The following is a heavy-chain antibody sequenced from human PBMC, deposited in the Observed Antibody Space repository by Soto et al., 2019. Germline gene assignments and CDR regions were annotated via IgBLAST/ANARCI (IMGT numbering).Heavy chain of an antibody. D-gene: IGHD3-16*02. CDR2: ISGSGGST. V-gene: IGHV3-23*01. Sequence: EVQLLESGGGLVQPGGSLRLSCAASGFTFSSYAMSWVRQAPGKGLEWVSAISGSGGSTYYADSVKGRFTISRDNSKNTLYLQMNSLRAEDTAVCYCATTWRGMITFGGVIVIRDYYFDYWGQGTLVTVSS. CDR1: GFTFSSYA. J-gene: IGHJ4*02. CDR3: ATTWRGMITFGGVIVIRDYYFDY.